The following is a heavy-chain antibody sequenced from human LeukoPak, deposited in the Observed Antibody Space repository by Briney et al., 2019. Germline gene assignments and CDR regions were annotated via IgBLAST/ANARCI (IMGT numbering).Heavy chain of an antibody. D-gene: IGHD4-17*01. CDR2: FDPEDGET. Sequence: ASVKVSCKVSGYTLTELSMHWVRQAPGKGLEWMGGFDPEDGETIYAQKFQGRVTMTEDTSTDTAYMELSSLRSEDTAVYYCATSKGLGSYGDLFDHWGQGTLVTVSS. CDR1: GYTLTELS. CDR3: ATSKGLGSYGDLFDH. V-gene: IGHV1-24*01. J-gene: IGHJ4*02.